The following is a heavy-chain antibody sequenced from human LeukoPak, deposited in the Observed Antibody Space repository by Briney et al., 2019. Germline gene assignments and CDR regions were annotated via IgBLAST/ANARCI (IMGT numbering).Heavy chain of an antibody. D-gene: IGHD1-26*01. CDR3: ARGGEIIVGATHFDH. J-gene: IGHJ4*02. V-gene: IGHV4-30-2*01. CDR2: ISNSGRT. CDR1: GGAINSGGYS. Sequence: PSETLSLTCAVSGGAINSGGYSWSWIRQAPGKGLEWVGDISNSGRTYYNPSLKSRVTMSVDRSKNQFSLNLSSVTAADTAVYYCARGGEIIVGATHFDHWGQGTLVTVSS.